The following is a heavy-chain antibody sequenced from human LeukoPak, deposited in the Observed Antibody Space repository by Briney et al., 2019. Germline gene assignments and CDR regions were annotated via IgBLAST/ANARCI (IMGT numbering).Heavy chain of an antibody. J-gene: IGHJ3*02. CDR2: IYYSGGT. V-gene: IGHV4-39*01. CDR3: ARPSPPSGEQWLVPGDAFYI. D-gene: IGHD6-19*01. Sequence: KASGTLSLTYTVSGGSISSSSYYWGWIRPPPGKGLEWIGSIYYSGGTYYNPSLKSRVTISVDTSKNQFSLKLSSVTAADTAVYYCARPSPPSGEQWLVPGDAFYIWGQGTMVTVSS. CDR1: GGSISSSSYY.